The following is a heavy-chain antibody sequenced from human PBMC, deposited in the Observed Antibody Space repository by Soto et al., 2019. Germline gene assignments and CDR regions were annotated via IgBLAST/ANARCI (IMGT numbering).Heavy chain of an antibody. CDR2: ISGIGDKT. CDR3: AKGYSANYYGVFDY. V-gene: IGHV3-23*01. CDR1: GFTFSDYA. D-gene: IGHD1-26*01. J-gene: IGHJ4*02. Sequence: GGSLRLSCAASGFTFSDYAMSWVRQAPGKGLGWVSTISGIGDKTYYADSVKGRFTISRDNSKNTLYLQLTSLRGEDTAIYYCAKGYSANYYGVFDYWGQGNLVTVSS.